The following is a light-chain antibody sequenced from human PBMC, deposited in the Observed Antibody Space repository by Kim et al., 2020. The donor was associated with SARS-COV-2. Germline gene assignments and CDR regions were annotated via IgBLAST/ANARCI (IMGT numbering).Light chain of an antibody. CDR2: ATS. V-gene: IGKV1-6*01. J-gene: IGKJ1*01. CDR1: QGIRND. Sequence: AIQMTQSPSSLSVSVGDRVTITCRASQGIRNDLGWYQQKPGKAPKLLIYATSSLQSGVPSRFSGSGSGTDFPLTISSLQPEDFATYYCLQDYNCPKTFGQETKVEIK. CDR3: LQDYNCPKT.